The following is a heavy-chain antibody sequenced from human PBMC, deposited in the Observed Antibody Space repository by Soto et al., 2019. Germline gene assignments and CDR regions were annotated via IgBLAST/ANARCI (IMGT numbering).Heavy chain of an antibody. D-gene: IGHD6-13*01. J-gene: IGHJ6*02. CDR1: RFTFSSYG. CDR3: AKDRRYSSSWYDYYYYGMDV. Sequence: GSLRLSCAASRFTFSSYGMHWVRQAPGKGLEWVAVISYDGSNKYYADSVKGRFTISRDNSKNTLYLQMNSLRAEDTAVYYCAKDRRYSSSWYDYYYYGMDVWGQGTTVTVSS. V-gene: IGHV3-30*18. CDR2: ISYDGSNK.